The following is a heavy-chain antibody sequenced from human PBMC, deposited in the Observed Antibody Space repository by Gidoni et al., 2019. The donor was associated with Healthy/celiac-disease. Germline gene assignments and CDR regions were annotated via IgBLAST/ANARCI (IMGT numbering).Heavy chain of an antibody. J-gene: IGHJ6*02. V-gene: IGHV4-39*01. CDR2: IYYSGST. CDR1: GGSISRSSYY. D-gene: IGHD6-13*01. CDR3: ARTYRSSWYEYYYHYCGMDV. Sequence: QLQPQESGPGLVKPSETLALTFTVSGGSISRSSYYWGWIRQPPGKGLEWIGSIYYSGSTYYSTSLKSQVTISVDTSKTQFCLKLSSMTAADTAVYYCARTYRSSWYEYYYHYCGMDVWGQGTTVTVSS.